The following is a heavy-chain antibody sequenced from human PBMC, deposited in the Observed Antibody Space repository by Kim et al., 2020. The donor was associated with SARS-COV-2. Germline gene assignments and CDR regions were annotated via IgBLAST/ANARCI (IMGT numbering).Heavy chain of an antibody. CDR3: AREKQLVTFDY. Sequence: NYNPSLKSRVTISVDKSKNQFSLKLSSVTAADTAVYYCAREKQLVTFDYWGQGTLVTVSS. J-gene: IGHJ4*02. D-gene: IGHD6-13*01. V-gene: IGHV4-4*02.